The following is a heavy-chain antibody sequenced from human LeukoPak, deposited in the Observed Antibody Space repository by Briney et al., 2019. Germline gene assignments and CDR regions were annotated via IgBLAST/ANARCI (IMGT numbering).Heavy chain of an antibody. CDR2: ISSSRSYI. V-gene: IGHV3-21*01. CDR1: GFTFSNYN. J-gene: IGHJ4*02. D-gene: IGHD6-13*01. Sequence: PGGSLRLSCAASGFTFSNYNMNWVRQAPGKGLEWVSSISSSRSYIYYADSVKGRFTISRDNAKNSLYLQMNSLRAEDTAVYYCARAGGYSSSWHTGAFDYWGQGTLVTVSS. CDR3: ARAGGYSSSWHTGAFDY.